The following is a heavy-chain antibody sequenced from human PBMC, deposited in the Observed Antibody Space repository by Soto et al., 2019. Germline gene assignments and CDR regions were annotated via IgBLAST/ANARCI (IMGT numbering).Heavy chain of an antibody. D-gene: IGHD6-19*01. J-gene: IGHJ3*02. CDR2: IIPNLGIT. Sequence: GASVKVSCKASGGTFSSYTISWVRQAPGQGLEWMGRIIPNLGITNYAQKFQGRVTITADKSTSTAYMELSSLRSEDTAVYYCARGGYSSGWFDAFDIWGQGTMVTVSS. CDR1: GGTFSSYT. CDR3: ARGGYSSGWFDAFDI. V-gene: IGHV1-69*02.